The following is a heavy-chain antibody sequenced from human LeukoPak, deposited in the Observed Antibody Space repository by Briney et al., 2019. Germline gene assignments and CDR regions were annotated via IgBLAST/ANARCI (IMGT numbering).Heavy chain of an antibody. CDR3: ARQGGAYFGGIAVAPY. D-gene: IGHD6-19*01. CDR1: GGSISSYY. V-gene: IGHV4-59*01. Sequence: SETLSLTCTVSGGSISSYYWSWIRQPPGKGLEWIGYIYYSGSTNYNPSLKSRVTISVDTSKNQFSLRLSSVTAADTAVYYCARQGGAYFGGIAVAPYWGQGTLVTVSS. J-gene: IGHJ4*02. CDR2: IYYSGST.